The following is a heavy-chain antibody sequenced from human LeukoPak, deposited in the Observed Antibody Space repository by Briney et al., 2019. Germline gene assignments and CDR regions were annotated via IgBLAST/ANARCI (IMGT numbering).Heavy chain of an antibody. V-gene: IGHV3-53*01. CDR1: GFTVSSNY. D-gene: IGHD5-24*01. CDR3: ETLHDYGGY. J-gene: IGHJ4*02. Sequence: SGGSLRLYCAASGFTVSSNYMSWVRQAPGKGLEWVSVIYSGGSTYYADSVKGRFTISRDNSKNTLYLQMNSLRAEDTAVYYCETLHDYGGYWGQGTLVTVSS. CDR2: IYSGGST.